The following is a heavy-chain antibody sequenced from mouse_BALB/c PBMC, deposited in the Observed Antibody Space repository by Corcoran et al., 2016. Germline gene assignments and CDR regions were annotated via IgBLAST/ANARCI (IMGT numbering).Heavy chain of an antibody. J-gene: IGHJ4*01. CDR1: GYTFTNYG. Sequence: QIQLVQSGPELKKHGETVKISCKDSGYTFTNYGMSWVKQAPGKGLKWMGWINTYTGEPTYADDFKGRFAFSLETSASTAYLQINNLKNEDTATYCCARRGGTTDYYAMYYWGQGTSVTVSS. D-gene: IGHD2-14*01. V-gene: IGHV9-3-1*01. CDR2: INTYTGEP. CDR3: ARRGGTTDYYAMYY.